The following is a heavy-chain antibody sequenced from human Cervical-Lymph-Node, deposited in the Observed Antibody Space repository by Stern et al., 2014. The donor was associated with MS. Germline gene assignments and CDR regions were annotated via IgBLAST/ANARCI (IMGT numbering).Heavy chain of an antibody. CDR2: ISYDGSNK. D-gene: IGHD2-21*02. V-gene: IGHV3-30*18. CDR3: AKGYCGGDCYAYYFDY. J-gene: IGHJ4*02. CDR1: GFTFSSYG. Sequence: VQLVESGGGVVQPGRSLRLSCAASGFTFSSYGMHWVRQAPGKGLEWVAVISYDGSNKYYADSVKGRFTISRDNSKNTLYLQMNSLRAEDTAVYYCAKGYCGGDCYAYYFDYWGQGTLVTVSS.